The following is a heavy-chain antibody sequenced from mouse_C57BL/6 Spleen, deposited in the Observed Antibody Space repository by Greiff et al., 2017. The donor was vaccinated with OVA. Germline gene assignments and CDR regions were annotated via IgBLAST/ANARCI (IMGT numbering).Heavy chain of an antibody. D-gene: IGHD1-1*01. J-gene: IGHJ1*03. V-gene: IGHV1-54*01. CDR2: INPGSGGT. CDR3: ARSPTVVAHWYFDV. Sequence: VQLQESGAELVRPGPSVKVSCKASGYAFTNYLIEWVKQRPGQGLEWIGVINPGSGGTNYNEKFKGKATLTADKSSSTAYMQLSSLTSEDSAVYFCARSPTVVAHWYFDVWGTGTTVTVSS. CDR1: GYAFTNYL.